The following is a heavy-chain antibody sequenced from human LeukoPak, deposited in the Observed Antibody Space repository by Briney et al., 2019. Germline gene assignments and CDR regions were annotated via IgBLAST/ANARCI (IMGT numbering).Heavy chain of an antibody. D-gene: IGHD3-10*01. J-gene: IGHJ3*02. CDR3: ARGPRSGESDAFDI. CDR1: GGSFGGYY. Sequence: PSETRSLTCAVYGGSFGGYYWSWIRQPPGKVLEWIAEINHSGGTNYTQSLKSRVTISVDTSKNQFSMKLSSVTAADTAVYYCARGPRSGESDAFDIWGQGTMVTVSS. V-gene: IGHV4-34*01. CDR2: INHSGGT.